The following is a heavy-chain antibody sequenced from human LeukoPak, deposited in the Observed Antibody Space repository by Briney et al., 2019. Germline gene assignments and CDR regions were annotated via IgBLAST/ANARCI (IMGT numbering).Heavy chain of an antibody. V-gene: IGHV4-61*02. CDR3: ARSYGSGTQPLDY. D-gene: IGHD3-10*01. Sequence: PSETLSLTCTVSGGSISSGSYYWSWIRQPAGKGLEWIGRIYTSGSTNYSPSLKSRVTISLDTSKNQFSLKLSSVTAADTAVYYCARSYGSGTQPLDYWGQGTLVTVSS. CDR2: IYTSGST. CDR1: GGSISSGSYY. J-gene: IGHJ4*02.